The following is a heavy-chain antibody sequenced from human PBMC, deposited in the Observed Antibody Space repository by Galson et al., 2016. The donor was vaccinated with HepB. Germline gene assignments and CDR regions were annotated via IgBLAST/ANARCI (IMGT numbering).Heavy chain of an antibody. Sequence: QSGAEVKKPGESLKISCKGSGYSFSGYWIGWVRQMPGKGLEWMGIIYPGDSDTRYSPSFQGQVTISADKSISTTYLQWSSLKASDTAIYYCARTATTMQPFDYWGQGTLVTVSS. CDR1: GYSFSGYW. V-gene: IGHV5-51*01. D-gene: IGHD5-12*01. CDR3: ARTATTMQPFDY. CDR2: IYPGDSDT. J-gene: IGHJ4*02.